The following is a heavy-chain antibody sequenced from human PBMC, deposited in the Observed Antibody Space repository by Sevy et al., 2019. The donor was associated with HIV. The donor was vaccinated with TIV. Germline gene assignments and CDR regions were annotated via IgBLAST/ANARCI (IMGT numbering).Heavy chain of an antibody. D-gene: IGHD6-13*01. V-gene: IGHV3-49*04. CDR3: TRDQWQHLVRPHCDY. CDR1: GFTFGDYA. Sequence: GGSLRLSCTGSGFTFGDYAVSWVRQAPGKGLEWVDFIRSKAYGGTTDYAASVKGRFTISRDDSKSIADLQMNSLKTEDTAVYYCTRDQWQHLVRPHCDYWGQGTLVTVSS. CDR2: IRSKAYGGTT. J-gene: IGHJ4*02.